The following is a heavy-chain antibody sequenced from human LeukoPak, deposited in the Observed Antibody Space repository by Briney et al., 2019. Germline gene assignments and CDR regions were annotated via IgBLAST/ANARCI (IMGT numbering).Heavy chain of an antibody. J-gene: IGHJ4*02. V-gene: IGHV3-43*01. CDR1: GFTFDYYT. CDR2: ISWNGGST. Sequence: GGSLRLSCAASGFTFDYYTMHWVRQAPGKGLEWVSFISWNGGSTYYADSVKGRFTISRDNNKNSLYLQMNSLRTEDTAMYYCARREGSGWYYVDYWGQGTLVTVSS. CDR3: ARREGSGWYYVDY. D-gene: IGHD6-19*01.